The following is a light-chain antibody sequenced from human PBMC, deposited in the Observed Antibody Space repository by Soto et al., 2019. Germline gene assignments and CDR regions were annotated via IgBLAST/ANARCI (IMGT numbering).Light chain of an antibody. Sequence: QSVLTQPPSVSGAPGQRVTISCTGSSSNIGAGRDVHWYRQLPGAVPKFLISDSNHRPSGVPDRFSVSKSGASASLAITGLRAEDEGDYFCQSYGTSLSGLYVFGTGTKVTVL. CDR1: SSNIGAGRD. V-gene: IGLV1-40*01. CDR2: DSN. CDR3: QSYGTSLSGLYV. J-gene: IGLJ1*01.